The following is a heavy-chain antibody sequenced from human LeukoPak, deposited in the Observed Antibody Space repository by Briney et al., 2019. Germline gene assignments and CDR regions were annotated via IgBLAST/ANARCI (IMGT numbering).Heavy chain of an antibody. V-gene: IGHV4-34*01. CDR1: GGSFSGYY. CDR2: INHSGST. CDR3: ARGGDIVVVPAAHKAFDI. D-gene: IGHD2-2*01. Sequence: SETLSLTCAVYGGSFSGYYWSWIRQPPGKGLEWIGEINHSGSTNYNPSLKSRVTISVDTSKNQFSLKLSSVTAADTAMYYCARGGDIVVVPAAHKAFDIWGQGTMVTVSS. J-gene: IGHJ3*02.